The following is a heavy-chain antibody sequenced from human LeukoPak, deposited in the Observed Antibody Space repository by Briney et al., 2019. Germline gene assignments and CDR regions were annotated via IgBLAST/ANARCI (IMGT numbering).Heavy chain of an antibody. CDR1: GGTFSSYA. J-gene: IGHJ5*02. Sequence: SVKVSCKASGGTFSSYAISWVRQAPGQGLEWMGGIIPIFGTANYAQKFQGRVTIAADESTSTAYMELSSLRSEDTAVYYCARFDVAAAAGGFDPWGQGTLVTVSS. CDR3: ARFDVAAAAGGFDP. D-gene: IGHD6-13*01. CDR2: IIPIFGTA. V-gene: IGHV1-69*13.